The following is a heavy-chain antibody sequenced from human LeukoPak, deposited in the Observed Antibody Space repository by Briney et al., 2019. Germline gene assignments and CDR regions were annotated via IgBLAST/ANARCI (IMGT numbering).Heavy chain of an antibody. Sequence: QAGGSLRLSCAASGFTFSSYSMNWVRQAPGKGLEWVSAISDSGVNTYYTDSVKGRFTISRDISKNTLYLQLNSLRAEDTALYYCARERWDCSRVKCQGRFDLWGPGTLVTVSS. J-gene: IGHJ5*02. CDR1: GFTFSSYS. V-gene: IGHV3-23*01. CDR2: ISDSGVNT. CDR3: ARERWDCSRVKCQGRFDL. D-gene: IGHD2-2*01.